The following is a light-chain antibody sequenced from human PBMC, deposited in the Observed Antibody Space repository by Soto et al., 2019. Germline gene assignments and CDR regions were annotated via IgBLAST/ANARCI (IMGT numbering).Light chain of an antibody. V-gene: IGLV1-51*01. Sequence: QLVLTQPPSVSAAPGQTVIISCSGSSSNIETNFVSWYQQLPGTAPKLLIFDNNKRPSGIPDRFSGSKSGTSATLGITGLQTGDEADYYCVTWDTSLTTTVLFGGGTKLTVL. J-gene: IGLJ2*01. CDR3: VTWDTSLTTTVL. CDR2: DNN. CDR1: SSNIETNF.